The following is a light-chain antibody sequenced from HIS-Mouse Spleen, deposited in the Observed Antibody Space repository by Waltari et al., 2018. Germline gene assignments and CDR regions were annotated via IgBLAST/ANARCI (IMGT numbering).Light chain of an antibody. CDR1: ALTKKY. CDR2: EDS. CDR3: YSTDSSGNHRV. J-gene: IGLJ2*01. V-gene: IGLV3-10*01. Sequence: SYELTQPPSVSVSPGQTARITCSGDALTKKYAYWYQQKSGQAPVLVIYEDSKRPSGIPERFSGSSSGTMVTLTISGAQVEDEADYYCYSTDSSGNHRVFGGGTKLTVL.